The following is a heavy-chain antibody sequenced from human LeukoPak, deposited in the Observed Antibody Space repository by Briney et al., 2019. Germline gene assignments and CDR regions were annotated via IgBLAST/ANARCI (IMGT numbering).Heavy chain of an antibody. J-gene: IGHJ4*02. CDR1: GDSVSSISAA. D-gene: IGHD6-13*01. CDR3: ARAFSSSWSSLRYYFDY. CDR2: TYYRSKWFN. Sequence: SQTLSLTCAISGDSVSSISAAWNWIRQSPSRGLERLGRTYYRSKWFNDYAVSVKSRITINPDTSKNQFSLQLNSVTPEDTAVYYCARAFSSSWSSLRYYFDYWGQGTLVTVSS. V-gene: IGHV6-1*01.